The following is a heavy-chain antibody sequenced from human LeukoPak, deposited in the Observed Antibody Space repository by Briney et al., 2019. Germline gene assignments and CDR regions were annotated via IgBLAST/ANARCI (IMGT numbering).Heavy chain of an antibody. CDR3: AKDREGYDSSGYYLVTHFDY. CDR1: GFTFSSYA. J-gene: IGHJ4*02. V-gene: IGHV3-23*01. Sequence: GGSLRLSCAASGFTFSSYAMSWVRQAPGKGLEWVSAISGSGGSTYYADSVKGRFTISRDNSKNTLYLQMNSLRAEDTAVYYCAKDREGYDSSGYYLVTHFDYWGQGTLVTVSS. D-gene: IGHD3-22*01. CDR2: ISGSGGST.